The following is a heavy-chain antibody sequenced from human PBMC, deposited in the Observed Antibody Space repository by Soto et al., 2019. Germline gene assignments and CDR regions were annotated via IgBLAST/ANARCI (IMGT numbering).Heavy chain of an antibody. CDR3: ARERVNPGDYYFDY. CDR1: GGSISSGGYY. J-gene: IGHJ4*02. Sequence: SETLSLTCTVSGGSISSGGYYWSWIRQHPGKGLEWIGYIYYSGSTNYNPSLKSRVTISVDTSKNQFSLKLSSVTAADTAVYYCARERVNPGDYYFDYWGQGTLVTVSS. V-gene: IGHV4-61*08. D-gene: IGHD2-21*01. CDR2: IYYSGST.